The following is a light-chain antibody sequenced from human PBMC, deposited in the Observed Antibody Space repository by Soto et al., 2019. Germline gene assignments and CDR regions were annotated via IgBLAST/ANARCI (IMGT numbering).Light chain of an antibody. CDR3: QQSYSTPRT. V-gene: IGKV1-39*01. CDR2: AAS. Sequence: DIQMTQSPSSLSASVGDRVTITCLASQSIISYLNWYQQKPGKAPKRLIFAASSLQSGVPSRFSGSGSGTDFTLTISSLQPEDFATYYCQQSYSTPRTFGQGTKVDIK. J-gene: IGKJ1*01. CDR1: QSIISY.